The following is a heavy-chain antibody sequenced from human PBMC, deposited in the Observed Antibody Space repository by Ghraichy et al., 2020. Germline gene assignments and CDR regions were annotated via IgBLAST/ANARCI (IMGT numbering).Heavy chain of an antibody. Sequence: ASVKVSCKASGYTFTSYDINWVRQATGQGLEWMGWMNPNSGNTGYAQKFQGRVTMTRNTSISTAYMELSSLRSDDTAVYYCARGRKVATYYYNMDVWGQGTTVAVSS. J-gene: IGHJ6*02. CDR2: MNPNSGNT. D-gene: IGHD5-12*01. CDR3: ARGRKVATYYYNMDV. V-gene: IGHV1-8*01. CDR1: GYTFTSYD.